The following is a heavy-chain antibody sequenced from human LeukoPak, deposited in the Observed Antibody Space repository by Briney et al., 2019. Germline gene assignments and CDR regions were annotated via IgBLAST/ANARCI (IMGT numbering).Heavy chain of an antibody. CDR1: GGSISSYY. D-gene: IGHD3-10*01. V-gene: IGHV4-59*01. Sequence: SETLSLTCTVSGGSISSYYWSWIRQPPGKGLEWIGYIYYSGSTNYNPSLKSRVTISVDTSKNQFSLKLSSVTAADTAVYYCARRGYYYYGMDVWGQGTTVTASS. CDR3: ARRGYYYYGMDV. J-gene: IGHJ6*02. CDR2: IYYSGST.